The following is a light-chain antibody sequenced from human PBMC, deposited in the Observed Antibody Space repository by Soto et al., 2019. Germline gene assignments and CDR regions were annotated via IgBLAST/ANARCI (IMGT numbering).Light chain of an antibody. CDR3: LQDYNYPLT. CDR2: AAS. J-gene: IGKJ4*01. V-gene: IGKV1-6*01. Sequence: IQMTQSPSSLSASVGDRVTITCRANQSVSDSLNWYQQTKGKAPKLLIYAASSLQSGVPSRFRGSGSGTDFTLTISRLQPEDFETYYCLQDYNYPLTFGGGTKVDIK. CDR1: QSVSDS.